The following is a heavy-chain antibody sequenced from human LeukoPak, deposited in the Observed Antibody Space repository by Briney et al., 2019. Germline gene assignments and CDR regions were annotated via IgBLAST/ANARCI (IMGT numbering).Heavy chain of an antibody. J-gene: IGHJ4*02. CDR1: GDSLSSSTCN. Sequence: PSQTLSLTCKVSGDSLSSSTCNWSWIRQPPGKGLEWIGYISQSGNSYFTPSLKSRATISVDRSKNQFSLTLTSVTAADTAVYYCARDQVDYDTPDHFDYWGKGTLVTVSS. V-gene: IGHV4-30-2*01. CDR3: ARDQVDYDTPDHFDY. D-gene: IGHD3-22*01. CDR2: ISQSGNS.